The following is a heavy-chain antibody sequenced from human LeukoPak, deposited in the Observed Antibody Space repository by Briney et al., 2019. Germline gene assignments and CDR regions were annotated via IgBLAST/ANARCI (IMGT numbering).Heavy chain of an antibody. J-gene: IGHJ3*02. CDR2: ISYSGETI. V-gene: IGHV3-48*03. Sequence: GGSLRLSCAASGFTFSSYDMSWVRQAPGMGLEWVSYISYSGETIYYADSVKGRFTISRDNSKNTLYLQMNSLRAEDTAVYYCARGGSYLSAFDIWGQGTMVTVSS. CDR1: GFTFSSYD. CDR3: ARGGSYLSAFDI. D-gene: IGHD1-26*01.